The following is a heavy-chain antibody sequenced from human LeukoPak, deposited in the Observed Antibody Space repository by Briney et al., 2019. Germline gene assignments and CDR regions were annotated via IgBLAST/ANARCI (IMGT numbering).Heavy chain of an antibody. CDR3: ARGGYYGSGSDDAFDI. J-gene: IGHJ3*02. Sequence: NPSETLSLTCSFSVDSSSNFYWNWVRQPAGTGLEWIGRIFSRGIPNYSPSLKSRVAISEDTSKNQFSLNLSSVTAADTAVYYCARGGYYGSGSDDAFDIWGQGTMVTVSS. CDR2: IFSRGIP. V-gene: IGHV4-4*07. D-gene: IGHD3-10*01. CDR1: VDSSSNFY.